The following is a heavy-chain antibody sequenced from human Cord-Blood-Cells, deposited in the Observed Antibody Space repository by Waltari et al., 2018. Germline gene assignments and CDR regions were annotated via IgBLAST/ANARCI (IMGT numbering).Heavy chain of an antibody. CDR3: ARAPDYGDYLGSAIDY. J-gene: IGHJ4*02. Sequence: QVQLQESGPGLVKPSQTLSLTCTVSGGSISSGGYYWSWIRQHPGKGLEWIGYIYYRGGTNYNPTLKSRVTRSVDTSKNQSSLKLSSVTAADTAVYYCARAPDYGDYLGSAIDYWGQGTLVTVSS. CDR2: IYYRGGT. CDR1: GGSISSGGYY. D-gene: IGHD4-17*01. V-gene: IGHV4-31*03.